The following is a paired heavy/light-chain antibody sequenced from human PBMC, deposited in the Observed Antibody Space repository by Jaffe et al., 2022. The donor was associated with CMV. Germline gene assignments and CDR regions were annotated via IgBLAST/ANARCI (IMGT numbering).Light chain of an antibody. J-gene: IGLJ1*01. CDR1: SSYVGSYNF. CDR3: CSYAGSNTFV. V-gene: IGLV2-23*02. CDR2: EVI. Sequence: QSALTQPASVSGSPGQSITISCTGTSSYVGSYNFVSWYQQLPGKAPKLMIYEVIKRPSGISNRFSGSKSGNTASLTISGLQAEDEADYYCCSYAGSNTFVFGTGTKVTVL.
Heavy chain of an antibody. D-gene: IGHD2-15*01. Sequence: QVQLVQSGGEVKKPGASVKVSCEASGYTFTSYGISWVRQAPGQGLEWMGWISDYNGNTNYAQKFQGRVTMTTDTSTSTAYMELRSLRSDDTAVYYCARVPIPRGVLGRLGGNPRDYYYYYYGMDVWGQGTTVTVSS. CDR2: ISDYNGNT. V-gene: IGHV1-18*01. CDR1: GYTFTSYG. J-gene: IGHJ6*02. CDR3: ARVPIPRGVLGRLGGNPRDYYYYYYGMDV.